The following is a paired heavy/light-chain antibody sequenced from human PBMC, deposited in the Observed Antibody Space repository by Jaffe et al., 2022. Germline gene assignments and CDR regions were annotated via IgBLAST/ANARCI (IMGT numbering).Heavy chain of an antibody. D-gene: IGHD2-2*01. J-gene: IGHJ4*02. Sequence: EVQLLESGGGLVQPGGSLRLSCAASGFTFSSYAMSWVRQAPGKGLEWVSAISDNGGSTYYADSVKGRFTISRDNSKNTLYLQMNSLRAEDTAIYYCAKFLLGYCTSPSCGEDYWGQGTLVTVSS. CDR2: ISDNGGST. CDR3: AKFLLGYCTSPSCGEDY. CDR1: GFTFSSYA. V-gene: IGHV3-23*01.
Light chain of an antibody. V-gene: IGKV3-20*01. Sequence: EIVLTQSPGTLSLSPGERATLSCRASQSISSSYLAWYQQKPGQAPRLLIYGAFSRATGIPDRFSGSGSGTDFTLTISRLEPEDFAVYYCQQSGSSPFTFGPGTKVDIK. J-gene: IGKJ3*01. CDR3: QQSGSSPFT. CDR1: QSISSSY. CDR2: GAF.